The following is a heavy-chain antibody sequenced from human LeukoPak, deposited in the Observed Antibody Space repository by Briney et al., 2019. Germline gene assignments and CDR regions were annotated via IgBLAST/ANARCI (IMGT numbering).Heavy chain of an antibody. CDR2: IYYSGST. V-gene: IGHV4-59*11. D-gene: IGHD5-12*01. J-gene: IGHJ4*02. CDR3: ARFTGLRNFDY. CDR1: GGSISSHY. Sequence: PSETLSLTCTVSGGSISSHYWSWIRQPPGKGLEWIGYIYYSGSTNYNPSLKSRVTISVDTSKNQFSLKLSSVTAADTAVYYCARFTGLRNFDYWGQGTLVTVSS.